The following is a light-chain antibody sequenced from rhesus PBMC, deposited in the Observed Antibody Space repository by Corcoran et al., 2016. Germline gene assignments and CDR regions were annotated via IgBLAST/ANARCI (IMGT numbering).Light chain of an antibody. CDR2: KAS. CDR3: QHYYENPFS. V-gene: IGKV1-21*01. J-gene: IGKJ2*01. Sequence: DIQMTQSPSSLSASSGDRVTITCRASLGISSWLAWYHQKPGNGPKLLIYKASSLQSGVPSRFSGSGLGTDFTLTISSLQPEDFATYCCQHYYENPFSFGRGTKVEI. CDR1: LGISSW.